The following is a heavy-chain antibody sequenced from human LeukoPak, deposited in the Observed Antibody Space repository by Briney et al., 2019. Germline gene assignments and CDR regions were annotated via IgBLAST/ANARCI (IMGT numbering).Heavy chain of an antibody. CDR3: ARSTYSYGYIGMDV. D-gene: IGHD5-18*01. CDR2: IYYSGST. J-gene: IGHJ6*02. V-gene: IGHV4-34*09. Sequence: PSETLSLTCAVYGGSFSGYYWSWIRQPPGKGLEWIGYIYYSGSTYYNPSLKSRVTISVDTSKSQFSLKLSSVTAADTAVYYCARSTYSYGYIGMDVWGQGTTVTVSS. CDR1: GGSFSGYY.